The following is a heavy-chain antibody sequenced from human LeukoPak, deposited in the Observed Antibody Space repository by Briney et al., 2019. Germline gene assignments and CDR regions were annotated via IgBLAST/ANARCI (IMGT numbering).Heavy chain of an antibody. CDR2: ISDNGDYT. CDR3: AKGTPRDGYNSGYFDY. D-gene: IGHD5-24*01. CDR1: GFTFSSYA. J-gene: IGHJ4*02. V-gene: IGHV3-23*01. Sequence: GGSLRLSCAASGFTFSSYAMSWDRQAPGRGLDWLSIISDNGDYTYYADSVKGRFTISRDNSKNTLYLQMNSLRAEDTAIYYCAKGTPRDGYNSGYFDYWGQGTLVTVSS.